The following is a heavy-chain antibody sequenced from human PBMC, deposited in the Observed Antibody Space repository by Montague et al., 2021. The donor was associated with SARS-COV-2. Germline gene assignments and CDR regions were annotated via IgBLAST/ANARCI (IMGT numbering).Heavy chain of an antibody. D-gene: IGHD3-10*01. V-gene: IGHV4-39*07. J-gene: IGHJ6*01. CDR2: MYYSGST. CDR1: GGSISSSNYY. CDR3: ARDDIVLQGVTKGMVV. Sequence: SETLSLTCTVSGGSISSSNYYWGWIRQPPGKGLEWIGNMYYSGSTYYNPSLKSRVTISIDTSKNQFSLKLSSVTAADTAVYYCARDDIVLQGVTKGMVVWGEGTTDTVSS.